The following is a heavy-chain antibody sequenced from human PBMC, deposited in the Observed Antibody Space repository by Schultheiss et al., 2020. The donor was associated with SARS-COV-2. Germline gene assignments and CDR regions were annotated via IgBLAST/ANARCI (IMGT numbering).Heavy chain of an antibody. CDR1: GFTFSSYG. CDR3: ARGIVGATTNYFDY. D-gene: IGHD1-26*01. Sequence: GGSLRLSCAASGFTFSSYGMHWVRQAPGKGLEWVAVIWYDGSNKYYADSVKGRFTISRDNSKNTLYLQMNSLRAEDTAVYYCARGIVGATTNYFDYWGQGTLVTVSS. J-gene: IGHJ4*02. V-gene: IGHV3-33*01. CDR2: IWYDGSNK.